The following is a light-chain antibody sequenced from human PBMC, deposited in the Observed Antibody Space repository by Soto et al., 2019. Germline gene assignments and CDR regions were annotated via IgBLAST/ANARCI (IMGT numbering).Light chain of an antibody. V-gene: IGKV1-39*01. J-gene: IGKJ3*01. CDR1: QTIIRY. CDR3: QQSYSTLFS. Sequence: DIQMTQSPSSLSASVGDRVTITCRASQTIIRYLNWYQQKPGRAPNLLIYAASNLQSGVPSRFSGSASGTEFTLTISSLQPEDFATYYWQQSYSTLFSFGPGTKVEIK. CDR2: AAS.